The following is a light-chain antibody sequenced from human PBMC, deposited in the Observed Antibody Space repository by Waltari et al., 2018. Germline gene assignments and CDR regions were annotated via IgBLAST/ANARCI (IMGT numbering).Light chain of an antibody. Sequence: QSALTQPASVSGSPGQSITIPCTGSTSDLGSYNYVSWYQQHPGKAPKLIIFDVSSRPSGVSPRFSGSKSANTASLIISGLQAEDEADYYCCSFTSSSTWIFGGGTKLTVL. J-gene: IGLJ2*01. CDR2: DVS. CDR3: CSFTSSSTWI. V-gene: IGLV2-14*03. CDR1: TSDLGSYNY.